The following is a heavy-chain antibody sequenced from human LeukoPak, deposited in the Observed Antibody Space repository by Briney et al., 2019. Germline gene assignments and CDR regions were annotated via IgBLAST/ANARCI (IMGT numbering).Heavy chain of an antibody. CDR1: GFTFDDYA. Sequence: SLSLSCAASGFTFDDYAMHGVGQAPGKGLEWVSRISYKSGSINYAESVKGRFTISRDNAKNSLFLQMNSLTVEETALYYGAKVGPVSSYGFGFFNYWGRGTLVTVSS. CDR3: AKVGPVSSYGFGFFNY. J-gene: IGHJ4*02. V-gene: IGHV3-9*01. D-gene: IGHD5-18*01. CDR2: ISYKSGSI.